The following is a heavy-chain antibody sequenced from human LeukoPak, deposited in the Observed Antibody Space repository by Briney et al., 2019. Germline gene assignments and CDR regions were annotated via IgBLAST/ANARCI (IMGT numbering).Heavy chain of an antibody. D-gene: IGHD3-10*01. CDR3: ARDSMVRGVIRRGPPNY. CDR1: GGTFSSYA. V-gene: IGHV1-2*02. CDR2: INPNSGGT. J-gene: IGHJ4*02. Sequence: GASVKVSCKASGGTFSSYAISWVRQAPGQGLEWMGWINPNSGGTNYAQKFQGRVTMTRDTSISTAYMELSRLRSDDTAVYYCARDSMVRGVIRRGPPNYWGQGTLVTVSS.